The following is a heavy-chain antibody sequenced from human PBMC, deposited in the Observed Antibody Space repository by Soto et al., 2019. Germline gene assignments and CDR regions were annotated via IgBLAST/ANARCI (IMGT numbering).Heavy chain of an antibody. CDR3: AKVLRFLEWLLYPYYYGMDV. D-gene: IGHD3-3*01. J-gene: IGHJ6*02. Sequence: SRILQTKGKGLEWVSAISGSGGSTYYADSVKGRFTISRDNSKNTLYLQMNSLRAEDTAVYYCAKVLRFLEWLLYPYYYGMDVWGQGTMVTV. CDR2: ISGSGGST. V-gene: IGHV3-23*01.